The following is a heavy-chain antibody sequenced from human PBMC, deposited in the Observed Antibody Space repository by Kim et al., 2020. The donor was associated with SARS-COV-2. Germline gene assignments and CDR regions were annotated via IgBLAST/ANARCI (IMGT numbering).Heavy chain of an antibody. Sequence: LKSRVTISVDTSKNQFSLKLSSVTAADTAVYYCAKTQGTIFGVVTPNFDHWGQGTLVTVSS. CDR3: AKTQGTIFGVVTPNFDH. V-gene: IGHV4-59*01. D-gene: IGHD3-3*01. J-gene: IGHJ4*01.